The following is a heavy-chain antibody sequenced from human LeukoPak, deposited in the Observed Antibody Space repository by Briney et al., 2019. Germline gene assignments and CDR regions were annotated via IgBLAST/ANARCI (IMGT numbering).Heavy chain of an antibody. V-gene: IGHV3-48*03. D-gene: IGHD5-18*01. CDR1: GFTFSSYE. J-gene: IGHJ4*02. Sequence: PGGSLRLSCAASGFTFSSYEMNWVRQAPGKGLEWVSYISSSGSTIYYADSVKGRFTISRDNAKNSLYLQMNSLRAEDTAVYYCARVDTAMAAFDYWGQGTLVTVSS. CDR2: ISSSGSTI. CDR3: ARVDTAMAAFDY.